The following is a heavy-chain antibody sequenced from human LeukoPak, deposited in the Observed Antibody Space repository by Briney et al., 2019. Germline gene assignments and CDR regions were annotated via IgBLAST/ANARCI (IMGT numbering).Heavy chain of an antibody. CDR2: INPNSGGT. Sequence: ASVKVSCKASGYTFTGYYMHWVRQAPGQGLEWMGWINPNSGGTNYAQKFQGRVTMTRDTSISTAYMELSRLRSDDTAVYYCAKLSGSNPFFDYWGQGTLVTVSS. D-gene: IGHD4-11*01. V-gene: IGHV1-2*02. CDR1: GYTFTGYY. J-gene: IGHJ4*02. CDR3: AKLSGSNPFFDY.